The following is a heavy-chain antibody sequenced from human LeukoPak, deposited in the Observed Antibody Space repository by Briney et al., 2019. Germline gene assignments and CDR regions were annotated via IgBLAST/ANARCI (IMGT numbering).Heavy chain of an antibody. CDR3: ARGGGASFYYYYGMDV. J-gene: IGHJ6*02. CDR2: ISISSSTI. D-gene: IGHD3-10*01. V-gene: IGHV3-48*01. Sequence: GAMRLSCAASGFTFSSYSMNWVRQAPGKGLEWVSYISISSSTIYYADSVKVRFTISRDNAKNSLYLQMNSLRAEDTAVYYCARGGGASFYYYYGMDVWGQGTTVTVSS. CDR1: GFTFSSYS.